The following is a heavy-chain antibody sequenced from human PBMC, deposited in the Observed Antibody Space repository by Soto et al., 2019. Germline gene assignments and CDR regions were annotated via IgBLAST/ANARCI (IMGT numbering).Heavy chain of an antibody. J-gene: IGHJ4*02. V-gene: IGHV4-39*01. CDR2: IYHSGAT. CDR1: GGSISSSSDW. CDR3: ARLTGSSFFTY. Sequence: LSLTCTVSGGSISSSSDWWGWVRQPPGQGLEWIASIYHSGATYYNPSLKSRVTISVDTSKNQFSLKLTSVTAADTAVYYCARLTGSSFFTYWGQGTLVTVSS. D-gene: IGHD6-6*01.